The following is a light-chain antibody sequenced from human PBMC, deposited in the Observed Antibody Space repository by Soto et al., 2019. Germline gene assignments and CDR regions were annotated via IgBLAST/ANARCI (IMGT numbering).Light chain of an antibody. J-gene: IGLJ2*01. CDR1: SSDVGGYNY. CDR2: EVS. CDR3: SAYAGSNNEV. Sequence: QSALTQPPSASGSPGQSVPLSCTGTSSDVGGYNYVSWYQQHPGKAPKLMIYEVSKRPSGVPDRFSGSKSGNTASLTVSGLQAEDEADYYCSAYAGSNNEVFGGGTKLTVL. V-gene: IGLV2-8*01.